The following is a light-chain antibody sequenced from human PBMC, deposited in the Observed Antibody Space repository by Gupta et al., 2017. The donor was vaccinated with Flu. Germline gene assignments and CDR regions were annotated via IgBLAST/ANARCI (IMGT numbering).Light chain of an antibody. CDR2: AAS. Sequence: DIQMTQSPSSLSASVGDRVTITCRASQSISSFLNWYQQKPGKAPKLLIYAASSLQSGVPSRFSGSGSGTDFTLTISRLQPEDFGTYYCQQRVSTPITFGGGTKVDIK. V-gene: IGKV1-39*01. J-gene: IGKJ4*01. CDR3: QQRVSTPIT. CDR1: QSISSF.